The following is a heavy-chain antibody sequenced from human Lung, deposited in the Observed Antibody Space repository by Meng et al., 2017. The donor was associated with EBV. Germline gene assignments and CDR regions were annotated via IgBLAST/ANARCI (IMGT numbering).Heavy chain of an antibody. J-gene: IGHJ4*02. D-gene: IGHD1-26*01. CDR3: ARRLSGSYPTDFDY. Sequence: EVRLVELGGGPVKPGWSLRLSCAASGFTFSSYSMNWVRQAPGKGLEWVSSISSSSSYIYYADSVKGRFTISRDNAKNSLYLQMNSLRAEDTAVYYCARRLSGSYPTDFDYWGQGTLVTVSS. CDR2: ISSSSSYI. V-gene: IGHV3-21*01. CDR1: GFTFSSYS.